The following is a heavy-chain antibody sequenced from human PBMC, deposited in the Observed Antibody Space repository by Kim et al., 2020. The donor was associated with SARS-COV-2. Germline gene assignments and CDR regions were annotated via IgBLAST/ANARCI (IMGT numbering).Heavy chain of an antibody. CDR2: ISSSSSYI. Sequence: GGSLRLSCAASGFTFSSYSMNWVRKAPGKGLEWVASISSSSSYIYYADSVKGRFTISRDNAKNSLSLQMNYLGAEDTAVYYAFGYVGIGSWGQGTLVTVSS. V-gene: IGHV3-21*01. D-gene: IGHD2-21*01. J-gene: IGHJ4*02. CDR1: GFTFSSYS. CDR3: FGYVGIGS.